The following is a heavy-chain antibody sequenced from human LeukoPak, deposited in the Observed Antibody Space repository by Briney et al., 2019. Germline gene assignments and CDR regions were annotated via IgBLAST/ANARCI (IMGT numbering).Heavy chain of an antibody. CDR3: SIRGATKFDY. J-gene: IGHJ4*02. V-gene: IGHV3-49*04. D-gene: IGHD1-26*01. CDR1: GFTFSSYE. CDR2: IRSKAYGGTT. Sequence: GGSLRLSCAASGFTFSSYEMNWVRQAPGKGLEWVGFIRSKAYGGTTEYAASVKGRFTISRDDSKSIAYLQMNSLKTEDTAVYYCSIRGATKFDYWGQGTLVTVSS.